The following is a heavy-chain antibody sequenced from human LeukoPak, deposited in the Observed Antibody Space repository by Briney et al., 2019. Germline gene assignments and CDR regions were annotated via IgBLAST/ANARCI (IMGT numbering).Heavy chain of an antibody. Sequence: VKVSCKASGDTFSSYAISWVRQAPGQGLEWMGGIIPIFGTANYAQKFQGRVTITADESTSTPYMELSSLRSEDTAVYYCARGRMAGTYVFDSWGQGTLVTVSS. CDR3: ARGRMAGTYVFDS. J-gene: IGHJ4*02. CDR2: IIPIFGTA. D-gene: IGHD6-19*01. V-gene: IGHV1-69*01. CDR1: GDTFSSYA.